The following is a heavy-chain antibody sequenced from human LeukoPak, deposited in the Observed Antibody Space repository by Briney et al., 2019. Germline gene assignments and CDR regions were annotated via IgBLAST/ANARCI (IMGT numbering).Heavy chain of an antibody. J-gene: IGHJ4*02. Sequence: PGRSLRLSCAASGFTFSSYGMHWVRQAPGKGLEWVAVISYDGSNKYYADSVEGRFTISRDNSKNTLYLQMNSLRAEDTAVYHCARQIGYCSDGNCYFDYWGQGTLVTVSS. D-gene: IGHD2-15*01. V-gene: IGHV3-30*03. CDR3: ARQIGYCSDGNCYFDY. CDR1: GFTFSSYG. CDR2: ISYDGSNK.